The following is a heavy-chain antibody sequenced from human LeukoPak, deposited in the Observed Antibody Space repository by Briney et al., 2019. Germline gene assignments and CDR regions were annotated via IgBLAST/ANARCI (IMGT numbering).Heavy chain of an antibody. V-gene: IGHV3-23*01. Sequence: PGGSLRLSCAASGFTFSSYAMSWVRQAPGKGLEWVSAISGSGGSTYYADSVKGRFTIPRDNSKNTLYLKMNSLRAEDTAVYYCAKGLTIFGNNWFDPWGQGTLVTVSS. D-gene: IGHD3-3*01. CDR1: GFTFSSYA. CDR2: ISGSGGST. CDR3: AKGLTIFGNNWFDP. J-gene: IGHJ5*02.